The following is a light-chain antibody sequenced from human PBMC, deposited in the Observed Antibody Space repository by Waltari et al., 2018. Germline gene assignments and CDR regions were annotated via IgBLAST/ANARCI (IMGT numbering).Light chain of an antibody. CDR2: GNT. J-gene: IGLJ2*01. V-gene: IGLV1-40*01. CDR1: SSNLRAGYD. CDR3: QSYDNSPYVI. Sequence: QSVLTQPPSVSGAPGQRVTISCTWSSSNLRAGYDVHWYQQLPGTPPQPRIEGNTDRPSGVPDRFSGSKSGTSASLAITGLQAEDEADYYCQSYDNSPYVIFGGGTKLTVL.